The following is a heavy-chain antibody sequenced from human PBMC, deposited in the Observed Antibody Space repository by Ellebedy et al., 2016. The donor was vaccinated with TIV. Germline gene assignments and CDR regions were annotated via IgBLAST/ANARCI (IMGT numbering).Heavy chain of an antibody. CDR2: ISSTGSRT. Sequence: GESLKISCAASGFIFSDHYLDWVPQAPGKGLEWVSTISSTGSRTYYADSVEGRFIISRDNSKKTLYLQMNSLRAEDTALYYCAKGRGGGSDSSAPRYYFDYWGLGTLVTVSS. D-gene: IGHD3-22*01. V-gene: IGHV3-23*01. CDR3: AKGRGGGSDSSAPRYYFDY. CDR1: GFIFSDHY. J-gene: IGHJ4*02.